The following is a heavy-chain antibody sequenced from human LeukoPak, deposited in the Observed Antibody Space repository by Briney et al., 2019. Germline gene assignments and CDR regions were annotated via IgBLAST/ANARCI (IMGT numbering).Heavy chain of an antibody. D-gene: IGHD6-19*01. CDR1: GFTFSSYA. CDR3: ARCGYSSGWYEYYFDY. J-gene: IGHJ4*02. Sequence: GGSLRLSCAVSGFTFSSYAMSWVRQAPGKGLEWVAVIWYDGSNKYYADSVKGRFTISRDNSKNTLYLQMNSLRAEDTAVYYCARCGYSSGWYEYYFDYWGQGTLVTVSS. V-gene: IGHV3-33*08. CDR2: IWYDGSNK.